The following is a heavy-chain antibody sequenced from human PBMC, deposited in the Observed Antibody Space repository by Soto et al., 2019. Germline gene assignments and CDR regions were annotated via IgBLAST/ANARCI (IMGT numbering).Heavy chain of an antibody. CDR1: GGSISSGGYY. V-gene: IGHV4-31*03. CDR2: IYYSGST. D-gene: IGHD3-10*01. Sequence: QVQLQESGPGLVKPSQTLSLTCTVSGGSISSGGYYWSWIRQHPGKGLEWVGYIYYSGSTYYNPSHKYRVTISVDTSKNQFSRKLSSVTAADTAVYYCARDRGVRGVINPNWFDPWGQGTLVTVSS. CDR3: ARDRGVRGVINPNWFDP. J-gene: IGHJ5*02.